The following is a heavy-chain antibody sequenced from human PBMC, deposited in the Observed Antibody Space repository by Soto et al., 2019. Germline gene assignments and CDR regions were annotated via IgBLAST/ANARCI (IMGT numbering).Heavy chain of an antibody. J-gene: IGHJ6*01. CDR3: ARRCTGGSCYSSHYYYGMDV. CDR2: IYPGDSDT. V-gene: IGHV5-51*01. CDR1: GYRFTSNW. D-gene: IGHD2-15*01. Sequence: GESLKISCKGSGYRFTSNWIGWVRQMPGKGLEWMGIIYPGDSDTRYSPSFQGQVTISADKSISTAYLQWSSLKASDTAMYYCARRCTGGSCYSSHYYYGMDVWGQGTTVTVSS.